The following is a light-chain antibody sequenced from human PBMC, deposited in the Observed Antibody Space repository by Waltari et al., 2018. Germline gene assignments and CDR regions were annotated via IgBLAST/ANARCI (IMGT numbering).Light chain of an antibody. CDR2: GAS. V-gene: IGKV3-15*01. J-gene: IGKJ2*01. CDR1: QSVSSN. Sequence: EIVMTQSPATLSVSPGESATLSCRASQSVSSNVAWYQQKPGQAPRLLIYGASTRATGIPARLSGSESGTEFTLTISSMQSEDFAVYYCQQYNNWPPYTFGQGTKLEIK. CDR3: QQYNNWPPYT.